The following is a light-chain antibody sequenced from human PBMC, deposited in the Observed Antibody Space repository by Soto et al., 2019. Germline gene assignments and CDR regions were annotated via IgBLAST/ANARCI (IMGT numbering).Light chain of an antibody. CDR3: PSYDSSLSGSV. V-gene: IGLV1-40*01. Sequence: QSVLTQPPSVSGAPGQRVTISCTGSSSNIGAGYDVHWYQQLPGTAPKLLIYGNSNRPSGVPDRFSVSKSGTSASLAITGLQAEDEADYYCPSYDSSLSGSVFGGGTKLTVL. CDR2: GNS. CDR1: SSNIGAGYD. J-gene: IGLJ3*02.